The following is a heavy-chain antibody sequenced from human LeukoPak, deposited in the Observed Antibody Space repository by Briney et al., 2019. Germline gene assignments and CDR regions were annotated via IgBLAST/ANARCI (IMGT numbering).Heavy chain of an antibody. CDR3: ARVAYRYVINDWSRTGLGAYPTKYYDHMDV. CDR1: GGSFSDYY. D-gene: IGHD5-18*01. Sequence: SETLSLTCAVYGGSFSDYYWSWIRQPPGKGLEWIGEINPSGSTNYSPSLKSRVTISVDTSKNQFSLKLSSVAAADTAVYFCARVAYRYVINDWSRTGLGAYPTKYYDHMDVWATGTTVTVSS. V-gene: IGHV4-34*01. J-gene: IGHJ6*03. CDR2: INPSGST.